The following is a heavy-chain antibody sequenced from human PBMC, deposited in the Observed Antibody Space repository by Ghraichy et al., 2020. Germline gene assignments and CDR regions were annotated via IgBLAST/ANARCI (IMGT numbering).Heavy chain of an antibody. J-gene: IGHJ4*02. D-gene: IGHD6-19*01. CDR2: ITGSGGRT. CDR3: AKDGYTSGWNNDY. Sequence: GGSLRLSCIASGFTFSSYAMNWVRQAPGKGLEWVSHITGSGGRTFDADSVKGRFTVSRDNSKNTLYLQMNHLRAEDTAQYYCAKDGYTSGWNNDYWGQGTLVTGS. CDR1: GFTFSSYA. V-gene: IGHV3-23*01.